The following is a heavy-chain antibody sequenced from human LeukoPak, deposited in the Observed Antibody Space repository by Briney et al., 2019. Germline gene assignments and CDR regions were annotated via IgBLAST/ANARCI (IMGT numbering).Heavy chain of an antibody. J-gene: IGHJ4*02. CDR2: IRSKAYGGTT. D-gene: IGHD3-10*01. CDR3: TSDQPPGITMVRAATYY. V-gene: IGHV3-49*03. Sequence: GGSLRLSCAASGFTFSSYEMNWIRQAPGKGLEWVGFIRSKAYGGTTEYAASVKGRFTISRDDSKSIAYLQMNSLKTEDTAVYYCTSDQPPGITMVRAATYYWGQGTLVTVSS. CDR1: GFTFSSYE.